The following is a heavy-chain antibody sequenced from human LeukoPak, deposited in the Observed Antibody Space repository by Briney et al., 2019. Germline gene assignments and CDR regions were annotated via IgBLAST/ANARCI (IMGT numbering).Heavy chain of an antibody. V-gene: IGHV3-33*06. CDR1: GFTFSSYG. D-gene: IGHD3-22*01. CDR3: AKVSGDSSGYYFAIDY. J-gene: IGHJ4*02. CDR2: IWYDGSNK. Sequence: PGGSLRLSCAASGFTFSSYGMHWVRQAPGKGLEWVAVIWYDGSNKYYADSVKGRFTISRDNSKNTLYLQMNSLRAEGTAVYYCAKVSGDSSGYYFAIDYWGQGTLVTVSS.